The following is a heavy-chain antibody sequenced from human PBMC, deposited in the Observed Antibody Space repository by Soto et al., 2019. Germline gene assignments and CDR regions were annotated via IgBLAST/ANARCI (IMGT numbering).Heavy chain of an antibody. J-gene: IGHJ4*02. D-gene: IGHD3-22*01. Sequence: VQLLESGGGLVQPGGSLRLSCAASGFTFSSYAMSWVRQAPGKGLEWVSAISGSGGSTYYADSVKGRFTISRDNSKNTLYLQMNSLRAEDTAVYYCAKDQRYYDSSGYYLDFDYWGQGTLVTVSS. CDR1: GFTFSSYA. CDR2: ISGSGGST. CDR3: AKDQRYYDSSGYYLDFDY. V-gene: IGHV3-23*01.